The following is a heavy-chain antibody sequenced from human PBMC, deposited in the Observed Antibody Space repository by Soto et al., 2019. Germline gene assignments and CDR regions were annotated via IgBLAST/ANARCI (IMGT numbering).Heavy chain of an antibody. CDR1: GYTFTSYG. CDR3: ARADIVVVPAEGFDP. Sequence: GASVKVSFKASGYTFTSYGISWVRRAPGQGLEWMGWISAYNGNTNYAQKLQGRVTMTTDTSTSTAYMELRSLRSDDTAVYYCARADIVVVPAEGFDPWGQGTLVTVSS. D-gene: IGHD2-2*01. J-gene: IGHJ5*02. CDR2: ISAYNGNT. V-gene: IGHV1-18*04.